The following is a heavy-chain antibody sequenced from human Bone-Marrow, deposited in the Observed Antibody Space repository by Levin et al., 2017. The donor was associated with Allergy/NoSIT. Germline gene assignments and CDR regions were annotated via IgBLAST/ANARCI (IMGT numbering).Heavy chain of an antibody. V-gene: IGHV3-11*06. CDR2: ISGSSSYS. Sequence: GESLKISCAASGFTFSDHYMIWIRQAPGKGLEWLSYISGSSSYSNSADSVKGRFTISRDNAKNSLYLQMKSLRAEDTAVYYCARGAPPWPNYYYYYMDVWGKGTTVTVSS. CDR3: ARGAPPWPNYYYYYMDV. J-gene: IGHJ6*03. CDR1: GFTFSDHY.